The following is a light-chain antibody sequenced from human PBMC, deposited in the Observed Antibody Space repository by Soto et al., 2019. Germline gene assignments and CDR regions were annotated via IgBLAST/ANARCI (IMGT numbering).Light chain of an antibody. CDR3: CSYAGNNALV. V-gene: IGLV2-23*02. J-gene: IGLJ3*02. Sequence: QSALTQPASVSWSRGQSITISCTGTSSNVGSYNFVSWYRQYPGKAPELIIYEVSQRPSTFFNRFSGSKSGNTASLTISGLQSDDEADYYCCSYAGNNALVFGGGTKVTVL. CDR2: EVS. CDR1: SSNVGSYNF.